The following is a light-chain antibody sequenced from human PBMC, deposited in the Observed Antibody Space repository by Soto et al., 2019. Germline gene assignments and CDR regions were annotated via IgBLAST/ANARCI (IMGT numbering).Light chain of an antibody. CDR3: QQYGSSLPIT. V-gene: IGKV3-20*01. Sequence: EIVLTQSPGTLSLSPGERATIYCRASHIVSSSYLAWYQQKPGQAPRLLIYGASSSATGILDRFSGSGSGTDFTLTISRLEPEDFAVYYCQQYGSSLPITFGQGTRLEIK. CDR2: GAS. J-gene: IGKJ5*01. CDR1: HIVSSSY.